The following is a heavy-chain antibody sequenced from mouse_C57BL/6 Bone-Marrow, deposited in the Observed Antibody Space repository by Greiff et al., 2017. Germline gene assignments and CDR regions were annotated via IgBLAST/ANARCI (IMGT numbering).Heavy chain of an antibody. J-gene: IGHJ1*03. CDR1: GYSFTGYY. V-gene: IGHV1-42*01. CDR3: ARGPYCYGSNDWYFDV. D-gene: IGHD1-1*01. CDR2: INPSTGGT. Sequence: EVQLQQSGPELVKPGASVKISCKASGYSFTGYYMNWVKQSPEKSLEWIGEINPSTGGTTYNQKFKAKATLTVAKSSSTAYMQLKSLKSEDSSVYYCARGPYCYGSNDWYFDVWGTGTTVTVSS.